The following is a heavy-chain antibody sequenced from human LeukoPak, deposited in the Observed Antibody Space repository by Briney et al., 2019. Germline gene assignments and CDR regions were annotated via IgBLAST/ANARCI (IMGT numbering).Heavy chain of an antibody. CDR1: GGSFSGYY. CDR2: INDSGST. V-gene: IGHV4-34*01. D-gene: IGHD3-22*01. J-gene: IGHJ4*02. CDR3: ARVIDYDISGYYLGY. Sequence: SETLSLTCAVYGGSFSGYYWSWIRPPPGKGLEWIGEINDSGSTSCSPSLKSRVSISVDTSKNQFSLKLSSVTAADTAVYYCARVIDYDISGYYLGYWGQGNRVTVSS.